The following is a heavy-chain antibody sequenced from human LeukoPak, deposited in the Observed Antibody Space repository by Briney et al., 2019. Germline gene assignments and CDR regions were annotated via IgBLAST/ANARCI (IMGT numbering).Heavy chain of an antibody. V-gene: IGHV4-4*07. J-gene: IGHJ4*02. D-gene: IGHD3-3*01. CDR2: IYTSGRT. CDR1: GGSISYYY. Sequence: SETLSLTCTVSGGSISYYYWNWIRQPAGKGLEWIGRIYTSGRTYYNPSLKSRVTISVDTSKNQFSLKLSSVTAADTAVYYCAGDFWSGYYFRDWGQGTLVTVSS. CDR3: AGDFWSGYYFRD.